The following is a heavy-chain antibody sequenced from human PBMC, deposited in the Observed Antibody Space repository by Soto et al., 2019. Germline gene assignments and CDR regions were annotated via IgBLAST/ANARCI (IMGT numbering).Heavy chain of an antibody. J-gene: IGHJ5*02. CDR3: ASDNGAVAGLLNWFDP. D-gene: IGHD6-19*01. CDR1: GYTFTSYG. V-gene: IGHV1-18*01. Sequence: QVQLVQSGAEVKKPGASVKVSCKASGYTFTSYGISWVRQAPGQGLEWMGWISAYNGNTNYAQKLQGRVTMTTDTSTITACMELRSLRSEDRAVYYCASDNGAVAGLLNWFDPWGQGTLVTVSS. CDR2: ISAYNGNT.